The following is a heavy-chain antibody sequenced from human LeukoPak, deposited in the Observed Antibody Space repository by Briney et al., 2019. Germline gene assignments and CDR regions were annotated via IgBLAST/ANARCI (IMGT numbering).Heavy chain of an antibody. J-gene: IGHJ4*02. Sequence: GGSLRLSCAASGFTFSSYGMHWVRQAPGKGLEWVAVISYDGSNKYYADSVKGRFTISRDNSKNTLYLQMNSLRAEDTAVYYCAKDRWELPQGLFDYWGQGTLATVSS. V-gene: IGHV3-30*18. CDR3: AKDRWELPQGLFDY. CDR2: ISYDGSNK. D-gene: IGHD1-26*01. CDR1: GFTFSSYG.